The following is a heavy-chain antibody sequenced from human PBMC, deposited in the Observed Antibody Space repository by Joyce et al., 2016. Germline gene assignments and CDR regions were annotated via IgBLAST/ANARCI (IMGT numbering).Heavy chain of an antibody. J-gene: IGHJ5*02. CDR2: GNPNNGGT. V-gene: IGHV1-2*02. CDR3: ARDDHCNSGCYVGWFDP. D-gene: IGHD2/OR15-2a*01. CDR1: GYTFTGHY. Sequence: QVQLVQSGAEVKKPGASVKVSCKASGYTFTGHYMHWVRQAPGQGLAGMGWGNPNNGGTNYEKKFQGRVTMTSDTSISTAYMELSRLRPDDTAVYYCARDDHCNSGCYVGWFDPWGQGTLVTVSS.